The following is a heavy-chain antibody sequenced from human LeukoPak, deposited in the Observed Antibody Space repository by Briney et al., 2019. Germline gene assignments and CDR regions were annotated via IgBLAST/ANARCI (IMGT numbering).Heavy chain of an antibody. CDR1: GFTFNNYA. Sequence: AGGSLRLSCAASGFTFNNYAMTWVRQAPGKGLEWVSAISISGGSTHYADSVEGRFTISRDNSKNTLYLQMNSLRAEDTAVYYCAKDWSAAHWGQGTLVTVSS. V-gene: IGHV3-23*01. CDR3: AKDWSAAH. CDR2: ISISGGST. J-gene: IGHJ4*02. D-gene: IGHD2-15*01.